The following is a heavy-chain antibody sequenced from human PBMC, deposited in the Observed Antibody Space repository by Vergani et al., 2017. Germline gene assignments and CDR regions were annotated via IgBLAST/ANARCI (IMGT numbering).Heavy chain of an antibody. CDR1: GFNFNIYA. V-gene: IGHV3-23*01. Sequence: EVQLLESGGGLVQPGGSLRLSCAASGFNFNIYAMSWVRQAPGKGLEWVSGVSGSGDSTFYAVSVKGRFTISRDNSKNTLYLQMNSLRAEDTAVYYCARGKFYYDSSGYYEPGFDYWGQGTLVTVSS. CDR3: ARGKFYYDSSGYYEPGFDY. D-gene: IGHD3-22*01. J-gene: IGHJ4*02. CDR2: VSGSGDST.